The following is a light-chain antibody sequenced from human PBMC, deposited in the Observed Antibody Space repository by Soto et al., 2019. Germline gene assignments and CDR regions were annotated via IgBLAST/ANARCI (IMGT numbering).Light chain of an antibody. CDR1: QGIRND. CDR3: QQYYSYPRT. CDR2: AAS. Sequence: DIQMTQSPSTLSASVGDRVTITCRASQGIRNDLGWYQQKPGKAPKLLIYAASSLQSGVPSRFSGSGSGTDFTLTISCLQSEDFATYYCQQYYSYPRTFGQGTKVDIK. V-gene: IGKV1-17*01. J-gene: IGKJ1*01.